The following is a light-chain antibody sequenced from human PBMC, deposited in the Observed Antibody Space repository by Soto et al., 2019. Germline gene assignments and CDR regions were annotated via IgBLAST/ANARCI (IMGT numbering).Light chain of an antibody. V-gene: IGKV3D-20*02. J-gene: IGKJ5*01. CDR3: QQRDNGQRTT. CDR1: QSVSSR. CDR2: GAS. Sequence: EIALIHSPWTLFPYPSHRATLSCRASQSVSSRLAWYQQKPGQAPRLLISGASSRATGIQDRFSGSGSGTDFTLTIRSLEPEDFAIYYFQQRDNGQRTTFGERSRLEI.